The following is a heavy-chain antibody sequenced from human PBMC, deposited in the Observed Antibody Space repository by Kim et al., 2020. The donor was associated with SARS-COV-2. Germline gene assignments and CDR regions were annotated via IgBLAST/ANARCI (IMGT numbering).Heavy chain of an antibody. CDR3: TSQTAWDYGDYESWYFDL. CDR1: GFTFSGSA. CDR2: IRSKANSYAT. V-gene: IGHV3-73*01. D-gene: IGHD4-17*01. Sequence: GGSLRLSCAASGFTFSGSAMHWVRQASGKGLEWVGRIRSKANSYATAYAASVKGRFTISRDDSKNTAYLQMNSLKTEDTAVYYCTSQTAWDYGDYESWYFDLWGRGTLVTVSS. J-gene: IGHJ2*01.